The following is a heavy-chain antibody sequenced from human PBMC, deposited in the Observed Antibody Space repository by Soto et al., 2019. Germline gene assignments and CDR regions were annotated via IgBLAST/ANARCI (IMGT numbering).Heavy chain of an antibody. D-gene: IGHD1-26*01. J-gene: IGHJ4*02. Sequence: TSETLSLTCAVYGGSFSGYYWSWIRQPPGKGLEWIGEINHSGSTNYDPSLKSRVTISVDTSKNQFSLKLSSVTAADTAVYYCARGRYSGSYDYWGQGTLVTVSS. CDR2: INHSGST. CDR1: GGSFSGYY. V-gene: IGHV4-34*01. CDR3: ARGRYSGSYDY.